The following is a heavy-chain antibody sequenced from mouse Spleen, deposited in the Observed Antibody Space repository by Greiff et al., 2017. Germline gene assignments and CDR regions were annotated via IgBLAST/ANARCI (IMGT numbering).Heavy chain of an antibody. D-gene: IGHD1-2*01. V-gene: IGHV1-14*01. Sequence: EVQLQQPGAELVKPGTSVKLSCKASGYTFTSYVMHWVKQKPGQGLEWIGYINPYNDGTKYNEKFKGKATLTSDKSSSTAYMELSSLTSEDSAVYYCARGALITTAHHAMDYWGQGTSVTVSS. CDR2: INPYNDGT. CDR1: GYTFTSYV. J-gene: IGHJ4*01. CDR3: ARGALITTAHHAMDY.